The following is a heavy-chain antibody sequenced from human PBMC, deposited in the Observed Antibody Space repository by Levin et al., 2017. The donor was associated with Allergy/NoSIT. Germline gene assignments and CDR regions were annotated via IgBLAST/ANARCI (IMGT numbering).Heavy chain of an antibody. Sequence: GESLKISCAASGFNFRSFWMGWVRQAPGKGLEWVANIKQDGSEEYYVDSVRGRFTISRDNFKNSLYLQMNSLRADDTALYFCERIPDSISWYFDLWGQGTLVTVSS. CDR3: ERIPDSISWYFDL. D-gene: IGHD6-13*01. CDR1: GFNFRSFW. J-gene: IGHJ4*02. V-gene: IGHV3-7*05. CDR2: IKQDGSEE.